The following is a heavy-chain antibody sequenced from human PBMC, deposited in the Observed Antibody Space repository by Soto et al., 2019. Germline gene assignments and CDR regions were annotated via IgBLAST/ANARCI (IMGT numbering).Heavy chain of an antibody. Sequence: QLQLQESGPGLVKPSETLSLTCTVYGGSISSSSYYWGWIRQPPGKGREWIGSIYYSGSTYYNPYLSIRVTISVDTSKNQFSLKLSSVTAADTSVYYCATLWFGASQHWGQRTLVTVSS. CDR3: ATLWFGASQH. J-gene: IGHJ1*01. CDR2: IYYSGST. D-gene: IGHD3-10*01. V-gene: IGHV4-39*01. CDR1: GGSISSSSYY.